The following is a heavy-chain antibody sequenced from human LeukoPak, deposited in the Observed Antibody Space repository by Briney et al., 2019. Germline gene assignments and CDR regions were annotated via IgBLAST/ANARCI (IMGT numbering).Heavy chain of an antibody. CDR3: AHSPHVVLFLWFGEPGYCFDY. D-gene: IGHD3-10*01. CDR1: GFSLSTSGVG. Sequence: SGPTLVNPTQTLTLTCTFSGFSLSTSGVGVGWIRQPPGKALEWLALIYWNDDKRYSPSLKSRLTITKDTSKNQVVLTMTNMDPVDTATYYCAHSPHVVLFLWFGEPGYCFDYWGQGTLVTVSS. CDR2: IYWNDDK. V-gene: IGHV2-5*01. J-gene: IGHJ4*02.